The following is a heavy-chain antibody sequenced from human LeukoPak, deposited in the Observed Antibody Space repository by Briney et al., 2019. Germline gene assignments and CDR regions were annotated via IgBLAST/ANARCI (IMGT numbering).Heavy chain of an antibody. J-gene: IGHJ4*02. CDR2: INPNSGGT. V-gene: IGHV1-2*02. CDR1: GYTFTGYY. Sequence: ASVKVSCKASGYTFTGYYMHWVQQAPGQGLEWMGWINPNSGGTNYAQKFQGRVTMTRDTSISTAYMELSRLRSDDTAVYYCARFSEDILTGYHDYWGQGTLVTVSS. CDR3: ARFSEDILTGYHDY. D-gene: IGHD3-9*01.